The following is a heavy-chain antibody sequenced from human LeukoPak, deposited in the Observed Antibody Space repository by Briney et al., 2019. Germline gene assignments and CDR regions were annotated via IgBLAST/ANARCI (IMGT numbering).Heavy chain of an antibody. CDR2: INPNSGDT. D-gene: IGHD6-25*01. CDR1: GYTFTGKN. Sequence: ASVKVSCKASGYTFTGKNMHWVRQAPGQGLEWMGWINPNSGDTRYVQKFQGRVTMTRDTSINTAYNEMSRLRSDDTAVYYCARGGGSGHFDDWGQGTLVTVSS. J-gene: IGHJ4*02. CDR3: ARGGGSGHFDD. V-gene: IGHV1-2*02.